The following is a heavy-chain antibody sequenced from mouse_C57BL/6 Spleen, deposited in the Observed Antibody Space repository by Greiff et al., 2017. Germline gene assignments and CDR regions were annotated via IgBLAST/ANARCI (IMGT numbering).Heavy chain of an antibody. CDR1: GFTFSDYA. V-gene: IGHV5-17*01. D-gene: IGHD1-2*01. J-gene: IGHJ2*01. Sequence: EVQLMESGGGLVKPGGSLKLSCAASGFTFSDYAMHWVRQAPEKGLEWVAYISSGSSTIYYADTVKGRFTISRDNAKNTLFLQMTSLRSEDTAMYDCARGYAFDYWGQGTTLTVSS. CDR3: ARGYAFDY. CDR2: ISSGSSTI.